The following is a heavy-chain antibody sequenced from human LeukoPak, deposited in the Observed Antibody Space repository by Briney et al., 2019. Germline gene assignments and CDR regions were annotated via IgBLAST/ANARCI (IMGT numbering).Heavy chain of an antibody. D-gene: IGHD6-6*01. CDR2: MNPNSGNT. V-gene: IGHV1-8*01. CDR1: GYTFTSYD. J-gene: IGHJ4*02. Sequence: ASVKVSCKASGYTFTSYDINWVRQATGQGLEWMGWMNPNSGNTGYAQKFQGRVTMTRNTSISTAYMELSSLRSEDTAVYYCTRSLRTEYSSSLDYWGQGTLVTVSS. CDR3: TRSLRTEYSSSLDY.